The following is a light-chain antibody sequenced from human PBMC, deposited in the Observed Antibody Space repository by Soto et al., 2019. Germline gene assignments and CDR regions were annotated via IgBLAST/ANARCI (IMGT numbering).Light chain of an antibody. CDR1: QTVRNN. Sequence: EFVLTQSPGSLSLSPGERATLSCMASQTVRNNYLALYQQKPGQAPRLLIYDASNRATGIPARFSGSGSGTDFTLTISSLQSEDFAVYYCQQYNNWPLTFGGGTKVDI. CDR3: QQYNNWPLT. V-gene: IGKV3D-15*01. CDR2: DAS. J-gene: IGKJ4*01.